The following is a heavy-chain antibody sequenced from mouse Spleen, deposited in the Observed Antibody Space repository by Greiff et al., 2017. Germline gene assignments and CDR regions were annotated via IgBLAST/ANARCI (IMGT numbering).Heavy chain of an antibody. CDR2: INPNNGGT. CDR1: GYTFTDYY. J-gene: IGHJ2*01. V-gene: IGHV1-26*01. CDR3: ARGVNWAVDY. D-gene: IGHD4-1*02. Sequence: EVKLQQSGPELVKPGASVKISCKASGYTFTDYYMNWVKQSHGKSLEWIGDINPNNGGTSYNQKFKGKATLTVDKSSSTAYMELRSLTSEDSAVYYCARGVNWAVDYWGQGTTLTVSS.